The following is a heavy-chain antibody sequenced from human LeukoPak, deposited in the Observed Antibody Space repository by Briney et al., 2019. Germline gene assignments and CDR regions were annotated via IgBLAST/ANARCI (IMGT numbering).Heavy chain of an antibody. CDR1: GFTFNLYW. Sequence: GGSLRLSCAASGFTFNLYWIHWVRQPPGKGLEWLSRISDDGTTTNYADSVKGRFTISRDNAKNTLYLQMHSLRVDETAVYYCARDSRYHSGWGSYQPYWFDPWGQGTLVTVSS. CDR3: ARDSRYHSGWGSYQPYWFDP. CDR2: ISDDGTTT. V-gene: IGHV3-74*01. D-gene: IGHD3-10*01. J-gene: IGHJ5*02.